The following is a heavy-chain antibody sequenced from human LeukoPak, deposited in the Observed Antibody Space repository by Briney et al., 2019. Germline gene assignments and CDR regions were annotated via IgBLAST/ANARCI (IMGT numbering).Heavy chain of an antibody. CDR1: GYSFTSYW. D-gene: IGHD2-15*01. CDR3: ARPYCSGGSCYPHEYYFDY. CDR2: VYPGDSDT. Sequence: GESLKISCKGSGYSFTSYWIGWVRQMPGKGLEWMGIVYPGDSDTRYSPSFQGQVTISAVKSISTAYLQWSSLKASDTAMYYCARPYCSGGSCYPHEYYFDYWGQGTLVTVSS. J-gene: IGHJ4*02. V-gene: IGHV5-51*01.